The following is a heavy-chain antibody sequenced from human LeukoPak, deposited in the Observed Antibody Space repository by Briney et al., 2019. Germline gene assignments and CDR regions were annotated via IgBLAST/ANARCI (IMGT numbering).Heavy chain of an antibody. CDR3: AKPRTAYYVFDY. Sequence: PGGSLRLSCAASGFTFSSYVLSWVRQAPGEGLEWVSAITGPGGNTYYADSVKGRFTISRDNSKNTLYLQMNSLRVEDTAIYYCAKPRTAYYVFDYWGQGTLVTVSS. CDR1: GFTFSSYV. J-gene: IGHJ4*02. V-gene: IGHV3-23*01. CDR2: ITGPGGNT. D-gene: IGHD3-9*01.